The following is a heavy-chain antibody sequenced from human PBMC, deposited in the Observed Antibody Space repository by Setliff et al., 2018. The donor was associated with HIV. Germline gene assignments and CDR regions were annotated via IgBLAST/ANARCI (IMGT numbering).Heavy chain of an antibody. J-gene: IGHJ6*03. Sequence: ASVKVSCKASGYTFTSYFMHWVRQAPGQRLEWMGWINAGNGNTKYSQKFQGIVTFTRDTSASTAYMELSSLRSEDTAVYYCAREGKFRYYYYMDVWGKGTTVTVSS. CDR3: AREGKFRYYYYMDV. CDR2: INAGNGNT. CDR1: GYTFTSYF. D-gene: IGHD3-10*01. V-gene: IGHV1-3*01.